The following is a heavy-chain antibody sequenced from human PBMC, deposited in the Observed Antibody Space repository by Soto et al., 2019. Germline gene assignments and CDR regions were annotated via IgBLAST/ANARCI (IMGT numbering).Heavy chain of an antibody. Sequence: QVQLVESGGGVVQPGGSLRLSCAASGFTFSAYAMHWVRQAPVKGLEWGAVISYDGSSQNYADSVKGRFTISRDNSKNTLYLQMNSLRDEDMALYYCARGAVTPNYYYYGMDVWGRGTTVTVSS. J-gene: IGHJ6*02. CDR2: ISYDGSSQ. V-gene: IGHV3-30-3*01. D-gene: IGHD2-21*02. CDR1: GFTFSAYA. CDR3: ARGAVTPNYYYYGMDV.